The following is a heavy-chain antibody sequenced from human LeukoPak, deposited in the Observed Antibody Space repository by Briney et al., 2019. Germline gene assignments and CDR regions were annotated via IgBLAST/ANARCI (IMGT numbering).Heavy chain of an antibody. CDR2: IYHSGST. D-gene: IGHD2-2*01. Sequence: SETLSLTCTVSGDSISTYYWNWVRQPPGKGLEWIGNIYHSGSTNYNPSLKSRVTISVDTSKNQFSLRLSSVTAADTAIYYCARDLGYCSTASCYAWFDPWGQGTLVTVSS. CDR3: ARDLGYCSTASCYAWFDP. J-gene: IGHJ5*02. V-gene: IGHV4-59*01. CDR1: GDSISTYY.